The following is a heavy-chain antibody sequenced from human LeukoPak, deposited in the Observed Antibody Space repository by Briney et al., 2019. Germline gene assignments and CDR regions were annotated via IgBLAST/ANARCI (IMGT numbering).Heavy chain of an antibody. CDR3: ARFPFGVVIMFDY. D-gene: IGHD3-3*01. CDR2: INSDGSGT. J-gene: IGHJ4*02. CDR1: GFTFSSYW. Sequence: GGSLRLSCAASGFTFSSYWMHWVRQAPGKGLVWVSRINSDGSGTSYADSVKGRFTISRDNAKNSLYLQMNSLRAEDTAVYYCARFPFGVVIMFDYWGQGTLVTVSS. V-gene: IGHV3-74*01.